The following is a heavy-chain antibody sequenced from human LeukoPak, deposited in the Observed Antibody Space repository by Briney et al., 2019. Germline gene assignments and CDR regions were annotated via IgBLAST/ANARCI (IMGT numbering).Heavy chain of an antibody. D-gene: IGHD5-18*01. Sequence: PGGSLRLSCAASGFTFSSYSMNWVRQAPGEGLEWVSSISSSSSYIYYADSVKGRFTISRDNAKNSLYLQMNSLRAEDTAVYYCARGYSPIQDAFDIWGQGTMVTVSS. CDR3: ARGYSPIQDAFDI. CDR1: GFTFSSYS. V-gene: IGHV3-21*01. J-gene: IGHJ3*02. CDR2: ISSSSSYI.